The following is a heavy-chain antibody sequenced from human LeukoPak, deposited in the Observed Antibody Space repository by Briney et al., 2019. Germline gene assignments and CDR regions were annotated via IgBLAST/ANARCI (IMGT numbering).Heavy chain of an antibody. CDR3: AREIVVAPAAMFDY. CDR1: GFTFSSYS. Sequence: GGSLRLSCAASGFTFSSYSMNWVRQAPGKGLEWVSSISSSSSYIYYADSVKGRFTISRDNAKNSLYLQMNSLRAEHTAVYYCAREIVVAPAAMFDYWGQGTLVTVSS. D-gene: IGHD2-2*01. V-gene: IGHV3-21*01. J-gene: IGHJ4*02. CDR2: ISSSSSYI.